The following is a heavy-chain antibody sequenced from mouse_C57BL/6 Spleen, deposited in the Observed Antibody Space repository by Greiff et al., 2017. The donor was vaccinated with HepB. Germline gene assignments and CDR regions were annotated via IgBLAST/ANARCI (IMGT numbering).Heavy chain of an antibody. D-gene: IGHD2-4*01. CDR3: ARRLGDDYDGYAMDY. CDR2: IYPGDGDT. V-gene: IGHV1-80*01. Sequence: VQLQQSGAELVKPGASVKISCKASGYAFSSYWMNWVKQRPGKGLEWIGQIYPGDGDTNYNGKFKGKATLTADKSSSTAYMQLSSLTSEDSAVSFCARRLGDDYDGYAMDYWGQGTSVTVSS. CDR1: GYAFSSYW. J-gene: IGHJ4*01.